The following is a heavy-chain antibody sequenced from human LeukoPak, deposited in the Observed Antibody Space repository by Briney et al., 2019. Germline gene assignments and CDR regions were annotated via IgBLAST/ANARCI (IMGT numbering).Heavy chain of an antibody. J-gene: IGHJ5*02. CDR3: ARDNSVGDNAWWFDP. Sequence: VASVKVSCKASGYTFTSYYMHWVRQAPGQGLEWMGIINPSGGSTSYAQKFQGRVTTTRDMSTSTDYMELSSLRSEDTAIYYCARDNSVGDNAWWFDPWGQGTLVTVSS. CDR1: GYTFTSYY. CDR2: INPSGGST. D-gene: IGHD1-26*01. V-gene: IGHV1-46*01.